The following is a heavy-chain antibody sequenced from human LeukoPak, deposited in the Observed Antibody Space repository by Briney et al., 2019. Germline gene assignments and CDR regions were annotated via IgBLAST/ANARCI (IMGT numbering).Heavy chain of an antibody. CDR2: ISSYNGNT. CDR3: ARDVGSLVVDY. J-gene: IGHJ4*02. CDR1: GYTFTSYG. Sequence: ASVKVSCKASGYTFTSYGISWVRQAPGQGLEWMGWISSYNGNTNYAQKLQGRVTMSTDTSTGTAYMELRSLRSDDTAVYYCARDVGSLVVDYWGQGTLVPVSS. D-gene: IGHD2-8*02. V-gene: IGHV1-18*01.